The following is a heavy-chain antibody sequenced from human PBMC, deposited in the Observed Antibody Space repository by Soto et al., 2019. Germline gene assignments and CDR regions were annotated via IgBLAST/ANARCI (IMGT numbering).Heavy chain of an antibody. V-gene: IGHV3-23*01. CDR1: GFTFSTYA. J-gene: IGHJ4*02. Sequence: PGGSLRLSCAVSGFTFSTYAMSWVRQAPGKGLEWLAGISASGDNSYYADSVKGRFTISRDNSKGTLYLQMNNLRAEDTAVYYCADGGEWSFNFVYWGQGTLVTVSS. CDR2: ISASGDNS. CDR3: ADGGEWSFNFVY. D-gene: IGHD3-3*01.